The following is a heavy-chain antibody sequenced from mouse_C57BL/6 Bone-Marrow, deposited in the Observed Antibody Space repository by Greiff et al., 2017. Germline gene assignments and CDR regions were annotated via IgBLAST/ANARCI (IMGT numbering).Heavy chain of an antibody. CDR3: ARTYYYYTWFAY. Sequence: EVKLQESGPGLVKPSQSLSLTCSVTGYSITSGYYWNWIRQFPGNKLEWMGYISYDGSNNYNPSLQNRISITRDTSKNQFFLNLNSVTTEDTATYYCARTYYYYTWFAYWGQGTLVTVSA. J-gene: IGHJ3*01. V-gene: IGHV3-6*01. CDR1: GYSITSGYY. CDR2: ISYDGSN. D-gene: IGHD1-1*01.